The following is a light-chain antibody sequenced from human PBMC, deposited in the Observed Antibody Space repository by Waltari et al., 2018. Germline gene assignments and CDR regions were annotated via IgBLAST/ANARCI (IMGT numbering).Light chain of an antibody. Sequence: QSALTQPASVSGSPGQSITLSCTGAFSALGAYNYVSWFRQLPGPAPKPLIYDLSHRPSGVSDRLSGSKSGNTASLTISGLQPEDEADYFCSSYTTRGTWVFGGGTKLTVL. CDR2: DLS. CDR1: FSALGAYNY. J-gene: IGLJ3*02. CDR3: SSYTTRGTWV. V-gene: IGLV2-14*03.